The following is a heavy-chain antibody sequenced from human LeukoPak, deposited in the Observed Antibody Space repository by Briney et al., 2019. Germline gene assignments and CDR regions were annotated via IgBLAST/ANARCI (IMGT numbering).Heavy chain of an antibody. D-gene: IGHD5-18*01. CDR1: GFTFSSYG. Sequence: GGSLRLSCAASGFTFSSYGMHWVRQAPGKGLEWVAVIWYDGSNKYYADSVKGRFTISRDNSKNTLYLQMNSLRAEDTAVYYCAKDLGGGAYSYGWDAFDIWGQGTMVTVSS. CDR3: AKDLGGGAYSYGWDAFDI. CDR2: IWYDGSNK. V-gene: IGHV3-33*06. J-gene: IGHJ3*02.